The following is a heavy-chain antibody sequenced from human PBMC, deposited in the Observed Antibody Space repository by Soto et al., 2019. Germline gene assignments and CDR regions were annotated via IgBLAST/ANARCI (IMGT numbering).Heavy chain of an antibody. CDR3: ARMEFEGEAHYLFYGLDV. CDR1: GGSISSKSCY. Sequence: QVQLQESGARLVKPSQTLSLTCTVSGGSISSKSCYWSWIRQHPGKGLEWIGHISYSGSTYYNPSLRSRASISVDTSKNEFSLKLTSMTAADTAVYYCARMEFEGEAHYLFYGLDVWGQGTTVSVSS. CDR2: ISYSGST. V-gene: IGHV4-31*03. D-gene: IGHD1-1*01. J-gene: IGHJ6*02.